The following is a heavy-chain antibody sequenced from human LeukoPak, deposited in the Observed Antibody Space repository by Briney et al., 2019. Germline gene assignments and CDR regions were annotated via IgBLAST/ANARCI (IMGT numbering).Heavy chain of an antibody. V-gene: IGHV3-30*19. J-gene: IGHJ6*02. Sequence: GGSLRLSCAASGFTFSSYGMHWVRQAPGKGLEWVAVIWYDGSNKYYADSVKGRFTISRDNSKNTLYLQMNSLRAEDTAVYYCARVVRVYCSGGSCYPVDYYYYYSMDVWGQGTTVTVSS. CDR1: GFTFSSYG. CDR2: IWYDGSNK. CDR3: ARVVRVYCSGGSCYPVDYYYYYSMDV. D-gene: IGHD2-15*01.